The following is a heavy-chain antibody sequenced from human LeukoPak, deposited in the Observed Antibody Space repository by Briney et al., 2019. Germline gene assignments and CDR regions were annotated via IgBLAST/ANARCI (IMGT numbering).Heavy chain of an antibody. CDR2: IIPIFGTA. V-gene: IGHV1-69*06. CDR1: GGTFSSYA. J-gene: IGHJ4*02. CDR3: ARGYSYGYVGTYSDY. D-gene: IGHD5-18*01. Sequence: SVKVSCKASGGTFSSYAISWVRQAPGQGLEWMGGIIPIFGTANYAQKFQGRVTITADKSTSTAYMELSSLRSEDTAVYYCARGYSYGYVGTYSDYWGQGTLVTVSS.